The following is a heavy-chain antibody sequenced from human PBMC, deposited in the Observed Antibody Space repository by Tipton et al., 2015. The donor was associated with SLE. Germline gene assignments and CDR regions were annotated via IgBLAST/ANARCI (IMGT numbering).Heavy chain of an antibody. CDR3: ARDCPYYGATLCFDL. D-gene: IGHD4-17*01. J-gene: IGHJ2*01. Sequence: LRLSCTVSGGSLIGYYWGWIRQSPGKGLEWIGYIYYSGPTNYNPSPTSRIAISVDTSKNEFSLKLRSVTAADTAVYYCARDCPYYGATLCFDLWGRGTLVTVSP. V-gene: IGHV4-59*01. CDR1: GGSLIGYY. CDR2: IYYSGPT.